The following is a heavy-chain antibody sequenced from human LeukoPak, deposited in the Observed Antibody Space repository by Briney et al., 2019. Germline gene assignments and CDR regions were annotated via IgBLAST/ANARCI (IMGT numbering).Heavy chain of an antibody. V-gene: IGHV3-23*01. J-gene: IGHJ5*02. CDR2: ISGSGGST. CDR1: GFTFSSYS. D-gene: IGHD3-22*01. CDR3: ARSLTPYDSRGFDP. Sequence: GGSLRLSCAASGFTFSSYSMSWVRQAPGKGLEWVSPISGSGGSTYYADSVKGRFIISRDNSQNTLYLKMNSLRAEDTAVYYCARSLTPYDSRGFDPWGQGTLVTASS.